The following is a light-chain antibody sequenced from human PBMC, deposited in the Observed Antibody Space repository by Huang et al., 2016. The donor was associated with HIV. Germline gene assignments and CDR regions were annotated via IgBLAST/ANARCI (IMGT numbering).Light chain of an antibody. CDR2: GAS. CDR1: QSINNH. V-gene: IGKV1-39*01. CDR3: QQTSTAPMFS. Sequence: DIQMTQSPSSLSASVGDRVTITCRASQSINNHLNWYQQRPGKAPNLLIFGASSLQSGVPSRFSGSGSGTVFTLTISSLQPEDFATYDCQQTSTAPMFSFGQGTELEIK. J-gene: IGKJ2*03.